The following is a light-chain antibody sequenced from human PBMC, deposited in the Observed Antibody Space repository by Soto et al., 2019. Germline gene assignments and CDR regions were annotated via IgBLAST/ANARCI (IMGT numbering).Light chain of an antibody. CDR2: DAS. CDR1: QTIGSS. J-gene: IGKJ2*01. Sequence: DIQMTQSPSTLSASVGDRVTITCRASQTIGSSLAWYQHKPGKAPKLLIFDASTLQTGVSSRFSGSGFGTDVTLTISNLQPDDFATYYCQQHNDYSPVTFGQGTKLEIK. CDR3: QQHNDYSPVT. V-gene: IGKV1-5*01.